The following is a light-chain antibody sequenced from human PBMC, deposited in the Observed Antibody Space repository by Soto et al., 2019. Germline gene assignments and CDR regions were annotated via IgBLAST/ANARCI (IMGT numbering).Light chain of an antibody. V-gene: IGKV3-20*01. J-gene: IGKJ4*01. Sequence: EIVLTQSPCTLSLSPGERATLSCRASQSVSSSYLAWYQQKPGQAPRLLIYGASSRSTGVPDRFSVSGSGTDFTLTISRLEPEDFAVYYCQQYHDWPPLTFGGGTKVDIK. CDR1: QSVSSSY. CDR3: QQYHDWPPLT. CDR2: GAS.